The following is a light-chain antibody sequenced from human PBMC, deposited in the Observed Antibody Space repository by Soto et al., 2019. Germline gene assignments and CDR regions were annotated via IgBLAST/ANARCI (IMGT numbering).Light chain of an antibody. Sequence: EIVMTQSPATLSVSPGERATLSCRASQSVSSDLAWYQQKPGQAPRLLIYGASTRATSIPARFSGSGSGTEFTLTISSLQSEDFAVYYCQQYNNWPRGTFGQGTRLEI. CDR3: QQYNNWPRGT. J-gene: IGKJ5*01. CDR1: QSVSSD. CDR2: GAS. V-gene: IGKV3-15*01.